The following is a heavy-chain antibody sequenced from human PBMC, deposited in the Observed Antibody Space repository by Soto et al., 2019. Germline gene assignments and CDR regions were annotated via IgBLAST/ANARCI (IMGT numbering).Heavy chain of an antibody. CDR2: IYPGDSCT. V-gene: IGHV5-51*01. CDR3: ERHLTESNNGDKGPNDAFDI. CDR1: ADSFSTYW. J-gene: IGHJ3*02. D-gene: IGHD2-8*01. Sequence: GESLKISFTVYADSFSTYWIGLVRQMPGKGLEWIVDIYPGDSCTRYSPPFEGQVAISDDKSTSTAHLQWDSLKASDTGIYYCERHLTESNNGDKGPNDAFDIWGQGTMVTVSS.